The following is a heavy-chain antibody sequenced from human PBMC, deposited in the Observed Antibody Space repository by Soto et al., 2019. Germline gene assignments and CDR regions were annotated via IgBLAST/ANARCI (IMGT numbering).Heavy chain of an antibody. J-gene: IGHJ3*01. CDR2: ILHCGNT. CDR1: CLFISMCNY. Sequence: LSLTFAFSCLFISMCNYLGLILNPPGKVLWWIVSILHCGNTYYNPSLKSRAAISVDMSKNQFSLKLNSVTAADTAVYYCARARWSDAFAVWG. D-gene: IGHD2-15*01. CDR3: ARARWSDAFAV. V-gene: IGHV4-38-2*01.